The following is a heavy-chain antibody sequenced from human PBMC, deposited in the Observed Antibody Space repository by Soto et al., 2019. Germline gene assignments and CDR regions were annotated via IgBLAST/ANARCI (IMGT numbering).Heavy chain of an antibody. CDR1: GYTFTSYY. J-gene: IGHJ6*02. CDR2: INPSGGST. D-gene: IGHD3-16*01. V-gene: IGHV1-46*01. CDR3: AREFRSRVMASDYYYGMDV. Sequence: WASVKVSCKASGYTFTSYYMHWVRQAPGQGLEWMGIINPSGGSTSYAQKFQGRVTMTRDTSTSTVYMELSSLRSEDTAVYYCAREFRSRVMASDYYYGMDVWGQGTAVTVSS.